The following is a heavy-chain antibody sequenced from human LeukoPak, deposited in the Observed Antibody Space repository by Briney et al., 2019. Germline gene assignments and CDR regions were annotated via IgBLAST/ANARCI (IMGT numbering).Heavy chain of an antibody. D-gene: IGHD6-13*01. J-gene: IGHJ4*02. CDR1: GYTFTSYD. CDR3: ARNLIAAAGTGGH. Sequence: ASVKVSCKASGYTFTSYDINWVRQATGQGLEWMGWMNLNIGKTGYAQKFQCRVTITRNTSISTAYIELSSLRSDDTAVYYCARNLIAAAGTGGHWGQGTLVTVST. CDR2: MNLNIGKT. V-gene: IGHV1-8*01.